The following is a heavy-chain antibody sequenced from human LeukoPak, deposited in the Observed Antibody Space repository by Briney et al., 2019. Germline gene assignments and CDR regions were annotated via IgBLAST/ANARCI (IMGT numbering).Heavy chain of an antibody. CDR2: ISSSSSTI. CDR3: AREYSSSSGRAFDT. D-gene: IGHD6-6*01. V-gene: IGHV3-48*02. CDR1: GFTFSFYS. J-gene: IGHJ3*02. Sequence: GGSLRLSCSASGFTFSFYSMNWVRQAPGKGLEWVSYISSSSSTIYYADSVKGRFTISRDNAQNSLYLLMNSLRDEDTAVYSCAREYSSSSGRAFDTWGQGTIVTVSS.